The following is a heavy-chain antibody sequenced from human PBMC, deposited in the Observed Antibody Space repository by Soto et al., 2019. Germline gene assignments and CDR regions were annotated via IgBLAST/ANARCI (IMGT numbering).Heavy chain of an antibody. CDR1: GGSISSYDHY. J-gene: IGHJ4*02. CDR3: ARSFVD. Sequence: QLQLQESGPGLVKPSETLSLTCTVSGGSISSYDHYWGWIRQPPGKGLEWIGNIYSNGSTHYNTSLRSRVTIAEHTSNTQFSLKWSSVTAADSAVYYCARSFVDWGQGTRVTVSS. V-gene: IGHV4-39*01. CDR2: IYSNGST.